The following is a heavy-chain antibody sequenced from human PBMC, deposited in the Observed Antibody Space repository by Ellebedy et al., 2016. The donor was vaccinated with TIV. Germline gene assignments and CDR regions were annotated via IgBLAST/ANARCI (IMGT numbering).Heavy chain of an antibody. Sequence: GESLKISXEGSGFTFSSFAMNWVRQAPGKGLEWVSSISPSSRYLDYGDSVKGRFTISRDNVKNSLYLQMNSLRDEDTAVYYCARVLSSGILSGFAGDSLDIWGQGTRVTVSS. D-gene: IGHD3-9*01. CDR2: ISPSSRYL. V-gene: IGHV3-21*06. J-gene: IGHJ3*02. CDR1: GFTFSSFA. CDR3: ARVLSSGILSGFAGDSLDI.